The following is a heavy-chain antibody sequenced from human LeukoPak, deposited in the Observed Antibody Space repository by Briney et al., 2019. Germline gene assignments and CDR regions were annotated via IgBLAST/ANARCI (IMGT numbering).Heavy chain of an antibody. J-gene: IGHJ4*02. CDR3: AASPPYCSGGSCPNFIY. CDR1: GFTFTSSA. CDR2: IVVGSGNT. Sequence: SVKVSCKASGFTFTSSAVQWVRQARGQRLEWIGWIVVGSGNTNYAQKFQERVTITRDMSTSTAYMDLSSLRSEDTAVYYCAASPPYCSGGSCPNFIYWGQGTLVTVSS. V-gene: IGHV1-58*01. D-gene: IGHD2-15*01.